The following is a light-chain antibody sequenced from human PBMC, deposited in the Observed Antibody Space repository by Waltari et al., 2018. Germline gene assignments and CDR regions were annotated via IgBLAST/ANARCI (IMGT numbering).Light chain of an antibody. CDR2: DDS. Sequence: SYVLTQPPSVSVAPGQTARISCVGNNIGSKSVNWYQQKAGQAPVLVVYDDSARPSGIPERFSGSNSGNTATLTISRVEAGDEADYSCQLWDSIPVFGGGTKLTVL. J-gene: IGLJ2*01. CDR3: QLWDSIPV. V-gene: IGLV3-21*02. CDR1: NIGSKS.